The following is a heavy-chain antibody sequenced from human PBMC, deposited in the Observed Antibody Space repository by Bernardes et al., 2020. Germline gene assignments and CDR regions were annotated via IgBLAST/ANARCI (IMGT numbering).Heavy chain of an antibody. CDR1: GGSISSISYY. V-gene: IGHV4-39*01. Sequence: SETLSLTCTVSGGSISSISYYWGWLLQPPGKGLEWIGSMFYSGSTYYNPSLKSRVTISVDTSKNQFSLKLSSVTAADTAVYYCARSGYYDFWSGYGAFDYWGQGTLVTVSS. D-gene: IGHD3-3*01. CDR2: MFYSGST. J-gene: IGHJ4*02. CDR3: ARSGYYDFWSGYGAFDY.